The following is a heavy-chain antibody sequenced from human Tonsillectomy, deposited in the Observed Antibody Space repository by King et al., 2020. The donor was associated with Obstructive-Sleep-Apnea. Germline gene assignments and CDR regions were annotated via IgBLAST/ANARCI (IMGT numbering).Heavy chain of an antibody. V-gene: IGHV3-73*02. Sequence: GQLVESGGGLVQPGGSLKLSCAASGFTFSGSAMHWVRQASGKGLEWGGRFRSKANSYATAYAASVKGRVTISRDDSKNTAYLQMNSLKTEDTAVYYCTRHFCTNGVCTYFDYWGQGTLVTVSS. J-gene: IGHJ4*02. CDR1: GFTFSGSA. CDR3: TRHFCTNGVCTYFDY. CDR2: FRSKANSYAT. D-gene: IGHD2-8*01.